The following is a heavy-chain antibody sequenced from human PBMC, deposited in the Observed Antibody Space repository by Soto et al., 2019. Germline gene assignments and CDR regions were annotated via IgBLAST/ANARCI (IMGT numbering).Heavy chain of an antibody. V-gene: IGHV1-18*01. CDR1: GYTFTSYG. D-gene: IGHD6-13*01. J-gene: IGHJ5*02. CDR2: ISAYNGNT. CDR3: ARHYSSSQGDWFDP. Sequence: ASVKVSFKASGYTFTSYGISWVRQAPGQGLEWMGWISAYNGNTNYAQKLQGRVTMTTDTSTSTAYMELRSLRSDDTAVYYCARHYSSSQGDWFDPWGQGTLVTVSS.